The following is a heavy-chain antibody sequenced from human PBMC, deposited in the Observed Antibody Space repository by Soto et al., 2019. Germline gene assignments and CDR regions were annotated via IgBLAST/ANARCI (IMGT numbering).Heavy chain of an antibody. CDR3: VKDRVGATRTLDY. CDR2: ISSNGGST. D-gene: IGHD1-26*01. V-gene: IGHV3-64D*06. Sequence: GGSLRLSCSASGFTFSSYAMRWVRQAPGKGLEYVSAISSNGGSTYYADSVKGRFTISRDNSKNTLYLQMSSLRAEDTAVYYCVKDRVGATRTLDYWGQGTLVTVSS. CDR1: GFTFSSYA. J-gene: IGHJ4*02.